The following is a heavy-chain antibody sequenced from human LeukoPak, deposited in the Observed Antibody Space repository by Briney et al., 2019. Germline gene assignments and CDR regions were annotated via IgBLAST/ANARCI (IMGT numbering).Heavy chain of an antibody. CDR2: ISDDGSIT. D-gene: IGHD4-17*01. Sequence: PGGSLRLSCAASGFTFSRDWMHWVRQAPGKGLVWVSRISDDGSITTYADSVQGRFTISRDNSQNTLYLQMNSLKAEDTAVYYCTKDPNGDYVGAFDPWGQGTLVTVSS. CDR1: GFTFSRDW. J-gene: IGHJ5*02. V-gene: IGHV3-74*03. CDR3: TKDPNGDYVGAFDP.